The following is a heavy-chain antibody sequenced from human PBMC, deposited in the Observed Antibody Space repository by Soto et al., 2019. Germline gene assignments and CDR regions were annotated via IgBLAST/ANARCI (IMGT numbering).Heavy chain of an antibody. CDR1: GFTFSSSA. CDR3: ARLGHYDSSGSDY. V-gene: IGHV3-30-3*01. J-gene: IGHJ4*02. Sequence: QVQLVESGGGVVQPGRSLRLSCAASGFTFSSSAMHWVRQAPGKGLEWVAVISYDGSNKYYADSVKGRFTISRDNSKNTLYLQMNSLRAEDTAVYYCARLGHYDSSGSDYCGQGTPVTVSS. CDR2: ISYDGSNK. D-gene: IGHD3-22*01.